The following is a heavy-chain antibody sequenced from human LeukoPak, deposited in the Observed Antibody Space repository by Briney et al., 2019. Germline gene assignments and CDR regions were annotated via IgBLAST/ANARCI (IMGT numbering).Heavy chain of an antibody. CDR1: GFTFNIYN. J-gene: IGHJ3*02. CDR3: ARAYSSSSGRDAFDS. Sequence: GGSLRLSCAASGFTFNIYNMNWVRQAPGKGLEWVAYISIIRSTIYYADSVKGRFTISRDSAKTSLFLQMNSPRDEDTAVYYCARAYSSSSGRDAFDSWGLGTLVTVSS. D-gene: IGHD6-6*01. V-gene: IGHV3-48*02. CDR2: ISIIRSTI.